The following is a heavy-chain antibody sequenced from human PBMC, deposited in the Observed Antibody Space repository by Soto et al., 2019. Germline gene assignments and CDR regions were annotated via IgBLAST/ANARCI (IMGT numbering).Heavy chain of an antibody. CDR2: FDPEDGET. D-gene: IGHD2-15*01. CDR3: ATLSAGYCSGGSCYGYYYYGMDV. Sequence: ASVKVSCKVSGYTLTELSMHWVRQAPGKGLEWMGGFDPEDGETIYAQKFQGRVTMTEDTSTDTAYMELSSRRSEDRAVYYCATLSAGYCSGGSCYGYYYYGMDVWGQGTTVTVSS. CDR1: GYTLTELS. V-gene: IGHV1-24*01. J-gene: IGHJ6*02.